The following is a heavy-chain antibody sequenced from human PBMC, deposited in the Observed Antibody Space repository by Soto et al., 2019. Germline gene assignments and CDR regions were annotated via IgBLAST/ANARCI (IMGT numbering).Heavy chain of an antibody. CDR1: GFTFSSYW. CDR2: IKQDGGEK. J-gene: IGHJ4*02. Sequence: EVQLVESGGGLVQPGGSLRLSCAASGFTFSSYWMTWVRQAPGKGLEWVANIKQDGGEKYYLDSVKGRFTISRDNAKNSLYLQMNSLRTEDTAVYYCARETGFLLNLRYCNSTTCPEDYWVQGALVTVSS. V-gene: IGHV3-7*01. D-gene: IGHD2-2*01. CDR3: ARETGFLLNLRYCNSTTCPEDY.